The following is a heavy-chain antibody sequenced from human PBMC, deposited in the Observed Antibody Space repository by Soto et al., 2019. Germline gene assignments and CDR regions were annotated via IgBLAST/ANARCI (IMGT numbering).Heavy chain of an antibody. Sequence: PGGSLRLSCAASGLMFSRYVMSLVRQAPGRGPEWVSAIRTSSGSGSRTYYADSVKGRFTISRDNSKSTLYLQMNSLRADDTAVYYCAKGGDYYDLLTGYTRDNYYFDYWGQGAQVTVSS. V-gene: IGHV3-23*01. D-gene: IGHD3-9*01. CDR3: AKGGDYYDLLTGYTRDNYYFDY. CDR2: IRTSSGSGSRT. CDR1: GLMFSRYV. J-gene: IGHJ4*02.